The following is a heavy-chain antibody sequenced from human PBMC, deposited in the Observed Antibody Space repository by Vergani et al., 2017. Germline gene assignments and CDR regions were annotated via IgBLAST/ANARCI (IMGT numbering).Heavy chain of an antibody. V-gene: IGHV3-23*01. CDR2: ISGSGCST. CDR1: GFTFNHYA. Sequence: EVQLLESGGDLVQPGGSLRLSCAASGFTFNHYAMNWVRQAPGKGLEWVSGISGSGCSTYYACSVKGRFTISRDSSKNTLYLQMNSLSAGDTAVYYCARDGGVGATTYYYYYYMDVWGKGTTVTVSS. J-gene: IGHJ6*03. CDR3: ARDGGVGATTYYYYYYMDV. D-gene: IGHD1-26*01.